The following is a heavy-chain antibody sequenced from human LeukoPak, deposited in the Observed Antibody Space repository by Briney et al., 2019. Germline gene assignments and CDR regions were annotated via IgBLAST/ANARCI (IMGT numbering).Heavy chain of an antibody. D-gene: IGHD2-15*01. CDR3: ARRLCSGGSCYYFDY. Sequence: GESLKISCMGSGYSFTSYWIGWVRQMPGKGLEWMGMIYPGDSDTRYSPSFQGQVTISADKSTSTASLQWSSLKASDTAMYYCARRLCSGGSCYYFDYWGQGTLVTVSS. V-gene: IGHV5-51*01. CDR1: GYSFTSYW. CDR2: IYPGDSDT. J-gene: IGHJ4*02.